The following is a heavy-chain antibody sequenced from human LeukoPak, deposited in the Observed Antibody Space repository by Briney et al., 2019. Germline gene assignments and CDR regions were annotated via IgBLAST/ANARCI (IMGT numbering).Heavy chain of an antibody. Sequence: SGGSLRLSCAASGFIFDDYAMHWVRQAPGKGLEWVSGISWNRGSIGYADSVKGRFTISRDNAKNSLYLQMNSLRAEDTALYYCAKDISYGSGNYYKGLDDWGQGTLVTVSS. V-gene: IGHV3-9*01. J-gene: IGHJ4*02. CDR3: AKDISYGSGNYYKGLDD. CDR2: ISWNRGSI. D-gene: IGHD3-10*01. CDR1: GFIFDDYA.